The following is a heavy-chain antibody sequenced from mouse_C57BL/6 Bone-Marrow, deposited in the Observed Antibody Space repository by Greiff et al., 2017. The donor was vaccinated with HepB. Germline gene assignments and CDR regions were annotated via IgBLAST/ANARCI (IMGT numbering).Heavy chain of an antibody. V-gene: IGHV5-16*01. J-gene: IGHJ1*03. CDR1: GFTFSDYY. CDR3: ARAGYFDV. Sequence: EVQLVESEGGLVQPGSSMKLSCTASGFTFSDYYMAWVRQVPEKGLEWVANINYDGSSTYYLDSLKSRFIISRDNAKNILYLQMSSLKSEDTATYYCARAGYFDVWGTGTTVTVSS. CDR2: INYDGSST.